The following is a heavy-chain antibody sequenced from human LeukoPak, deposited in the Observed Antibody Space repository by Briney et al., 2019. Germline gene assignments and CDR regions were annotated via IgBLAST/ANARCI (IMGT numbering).Heavy chain of an antibody. Sequence: GGSLRLSCAASGFTFSSYSMNWVRQAPGKGLEWGSSISSSSSYIYYADSVKGRFTISRDNAKNSLYLQMNSLRAEDTAVYYCASIKPVAGIIYYFDYWGQGTLVTVSS. CDR1: GFTFSSYS. V-gene: IGHV3-21*01. J-gene: IGHJ4*02. CDR2: ISSSSSYI. CDR3: ASIKPVAGIIYYFDY. D-gene: IGHD6-19*01.